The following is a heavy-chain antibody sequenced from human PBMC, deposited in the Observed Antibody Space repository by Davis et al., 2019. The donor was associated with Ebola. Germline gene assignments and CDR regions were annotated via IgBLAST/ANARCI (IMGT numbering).Heavy chain of an antibody. CDR2: ITTSSIYT. J-gene: IGHJ4*02. CDR3: AKHLRELRLLEWSLAFDS. Sequence: GESLKISCAASGFTFSDYYMSWIRQAPPKGLERVSYITTSSIYTNYADSVKGRFTMSRDNGKNSVYLQMSSLRAEDTAVYYCAKHLRELRLLEWSLAFDSWGQGTLVTVSS. V-gene: IGHV3-11*03. CDR1: GFTFSDYY. D-gene: IGHD3-3*01.